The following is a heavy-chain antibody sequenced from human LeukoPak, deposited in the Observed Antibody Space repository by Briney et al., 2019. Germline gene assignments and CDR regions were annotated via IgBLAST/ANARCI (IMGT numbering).Heavy chain of an antibody. CDR2: IKPDGTTK. D-gene: IGHD6-13*01. Sequence: GGSLRLSCAASGFPFSSYSMTWVRQAPGKGLEWVANIKPDGTTKFYVDSVKGRFTISRDNALNSLYLQMNSLRAEDTAIYYCAKAGGGIIAPGSRYIDFWGQGTLVTVSS. CDR3: AKAGGGIIAPGSRYIDF. CDR1: GFPFSSYS. J-gene: IGHJ4*02. V-gene: IGHV3-7*03.